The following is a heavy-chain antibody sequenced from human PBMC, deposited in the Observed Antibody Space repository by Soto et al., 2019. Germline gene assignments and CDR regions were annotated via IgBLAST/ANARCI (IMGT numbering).Heavy chain of an antibody. CDR1: GGSVSSGSYY. Sequence: QVQLQESGPGLVKPSETLSLTCTVSGGSVSSGSYYWSWIRQPPGKGLEWIGYLSYSVSTNYNPSLKCRVTISVDTYKNQFSLKLSSVTAADTAVYYCAQGSSWYCNWFDPWGQGTLVTPAS. CDR2: LSYSVST. J-gene: IGHJ5*02. CDR3: AQGSSWYCNWFDP. V-gene: IGHV4-61*01. D-gene: IGHD6-13*01.